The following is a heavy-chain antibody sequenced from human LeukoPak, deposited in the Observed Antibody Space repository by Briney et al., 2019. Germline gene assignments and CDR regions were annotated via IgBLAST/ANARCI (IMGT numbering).Heavy chain of an antibody. Sequence: ASVKVSCKASGYTFTGYYMHWVRQAPGQGLEWMGWINPNSGGTNYAQKFQGRVTMTRDRSISTAYMELSRLRSDDTAVYYCARGRAVAGNGANFDYRGQGTLVTVSS. CDR1: GYTFTGYY. CDR2: INPNSGGT. J-gene: IGHJ4*02. V-gene: IGHV1-2*02. CDR3: ARGRAVAGNGANFDY. D-gene: IGHD6-19*01.